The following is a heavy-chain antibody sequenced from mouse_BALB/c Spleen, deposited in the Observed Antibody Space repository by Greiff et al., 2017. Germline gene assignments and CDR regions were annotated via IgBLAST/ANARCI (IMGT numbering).Heavy chain of an antibody. V-gene: IGHV5-12-1*01. J-gene: IGHJ4*01. CDR2: ISSGGGST. CDR3: ARNLYAMDY. CDR1: GFAFSSYD. Sequence: DVKLVESGGGLVKPGGSLKLSCAASGFAFSSYDMSWVRQTPEKRLEWVAYISSGGGSTYYPDTVKGRFTISRDNAKNTLYLQMSSLKSEDTAMYYCARNLYAMDYWGQGTSVTVSS.